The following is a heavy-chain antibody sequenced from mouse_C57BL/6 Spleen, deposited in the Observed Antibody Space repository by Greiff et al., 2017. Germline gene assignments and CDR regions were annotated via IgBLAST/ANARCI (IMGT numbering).Heavy chain of an antibody. Sequence: QVQLQQPGAELVKPGASVKLSCKASGYTFTSYWMHWVKQRPGQGLEWIGMIHPNSGSTNYNEKFKSKATLTVDKSSSTAYMQLSSLTSEDSAVYYCASDYGSSGFAYGGQGTLVTVSA. CDR3: ASDYGSSGFAY. CDR1: GYTFTSYW. J-gene: IGHJ3*01. V-gene: IGHV1-64*01. D-gene: IGHD1-1*01. CDR2: IHPNSGST.